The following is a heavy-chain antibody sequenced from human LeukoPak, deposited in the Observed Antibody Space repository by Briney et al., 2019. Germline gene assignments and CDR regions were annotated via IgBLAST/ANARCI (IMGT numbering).Heavy chain of an antibody. CDR2: ISSSGSTI. CDR1: GFTFSDYY. J-gene: IGHJ4*02. D-gene: IGHD6-13*01. V-gene: IGHV3-11*04. CDR3: ARARFEAAAIYFDY. Sequence: PEGSLRLSCAASGFTFSDYYMSWIRQAPGKGLEWVSYISSSGSTIYYADSVKGRFTISRDNAKNSLYLQMNSLRAEDTAVYYCARARFEAAAIYFDYWGQGTLVTVSS.